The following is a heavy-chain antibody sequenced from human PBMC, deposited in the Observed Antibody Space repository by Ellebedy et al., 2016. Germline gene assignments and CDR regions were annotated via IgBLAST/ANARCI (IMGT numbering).Heavy chain of an antibody. Sequence: GESLKISCTASGFTFSNAWMSWVRQAPGKGLQWVGRIKSKTDGGTTDYAAPVKGRFTISRDESKNTLYLQMNGLKTEDTAVYYCTTHNGPDGTFDYWGQGTLVTVSS. CDR3: TTHNGPDGTFDY. J-gene: IGHJ4*02. V-gene: IGHV3-15*01. CDR1: GFTFSNAW. CDR2: IKSKTDGGTT. D-gene: IGHD1-1*01.